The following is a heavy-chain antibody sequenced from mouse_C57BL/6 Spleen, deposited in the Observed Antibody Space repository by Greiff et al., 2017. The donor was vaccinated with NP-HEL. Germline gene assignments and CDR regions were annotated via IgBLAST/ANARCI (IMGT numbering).Heavy chain of an antibody. V-gene: IGHV1-52*01. CDR2: IDPSDSET. J-gene: IGHJ3*01. CDR3: ARGEIYDGYPWCAY. Sequence: QVQLQQPGAELVRPGSSVKLSCKASGYTFTSYWMHWVKQRPIQGLEWIGNIDPSDSETHYNQKFKDKATLTVDKSSSTAYMQLSSLTSEDSAVYYCARGEIYDGYPWCAYWGQGTLVTVSA. CDR1: GYTFTSYW. D-gene: IGHD2-3*01.